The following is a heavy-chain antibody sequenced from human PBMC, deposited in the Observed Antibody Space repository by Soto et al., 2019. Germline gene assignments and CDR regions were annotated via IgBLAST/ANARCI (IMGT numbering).Heavy chain of an antibody. CDR2: ISSNGGST. CDR3: VKDPPITMIVAGFAEYFQH. J-gene: IGHJ1*01. Sequence: PGGSLRLSCSASGFTFSSYAMHWVRQAPGKGLEYVSAISSNGGSTYYADSVKGRFTISRDNSKNTLYLQMSSLRAEDTAVYYCVKDPPITMIVAGFAEYFQHWGQGTLVTVSS. D-gene: IGHD3-22*01. CDR1: GFTFSSYA. V-gene: IGHV3-64D*08.